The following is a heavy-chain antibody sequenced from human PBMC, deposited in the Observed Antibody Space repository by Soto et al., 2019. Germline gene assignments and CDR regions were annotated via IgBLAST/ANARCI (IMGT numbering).Heavy chain of an antibody. CDR3: ARVAIACPSSSCYNHYYYSLDV. J-gene: IGHJ6*02. CDR2: IYYRGST. D-gene: IGHD2-2*02. CDR1: GGSINSDNFF. Sequence: SETLSLTCTVSGGSINSDNFFWSWIRQPPGEGLEWIGYIYYRGSTYYNPSLESRLTLLVDTSKNQFSLKLRSVTAADTAVYYCARVAIACPSSSCYNHYYYSLDVWGQGTTVTVS. V-gene: IGHV4-30-4*01.